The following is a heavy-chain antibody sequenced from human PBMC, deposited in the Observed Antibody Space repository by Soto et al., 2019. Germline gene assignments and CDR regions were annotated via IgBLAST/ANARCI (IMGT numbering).Heavy chain of an antibody. CDR2: INPNSGGT. Sequence: ASVTVSCKASGYTFTGYYMHWVRKARGQGLGRMGWINPNSGGTNYARKFQGRVTMTRDTSISTGYMELGMLRSDDTAVYYCARTLSTYYYDSSGYYSGPYYYYGMDVWGQGTTVTVSS. V-gene: IGHV1-2*02. CDR3: ARTLSTYYYDSSGYYSGPYYYYGMDV. CDR1: GYTFTGYY. J-gene: IGHJ6*02. D-gene: IGHD3-22*01.